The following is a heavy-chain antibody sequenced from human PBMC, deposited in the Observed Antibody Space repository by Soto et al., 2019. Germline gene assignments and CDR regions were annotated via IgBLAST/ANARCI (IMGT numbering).Heavy chain of an antibody. CDR2: ISGAGGVT. V-gene: IGHV3-23*01. D-gene: IGHD2-2*01. CDR1: GFTFNQYA. CDR3: AKGGCSRSSCSCDW. J-gene: IGHJ4*02. Sequence: EVQVLESGGGLVQPGGSLRLSCGASGFTFNQYAMNWVRQAPGKGLDWVSAISGAGGVTEYADSVKGRFTISRDNTKNTVYLDINSRRVEDTAVYYCAKGGCSRSSCSCDWWDRVTRVTVSS.